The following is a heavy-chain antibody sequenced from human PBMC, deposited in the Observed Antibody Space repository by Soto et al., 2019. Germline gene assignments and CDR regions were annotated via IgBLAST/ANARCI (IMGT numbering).Heavy chain of an antibody. D-gene: IGHD1-26*01. CDR3: ARSGGSYNCES. V-gene: IGHV4-4*07. CDR2: IFINVNT. Sequence: SETLSLTCTVSSGSVSTYYWSWIRQPAGKGLEWIGRIFINVNTNYNPSLRSRVTMSVYTSKGQFSLNLTSVTAADTAVYFCARSGGSYNCESGGKGILVSVSA. CDR1: SGSVSTYY. J-gene: IGHJ4*02.